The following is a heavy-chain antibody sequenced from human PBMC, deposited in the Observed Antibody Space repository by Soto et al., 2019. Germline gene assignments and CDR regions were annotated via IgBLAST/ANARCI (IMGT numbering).Heavy chain of an antibody. CDR1: GYSFAGYW. Sequence: LKISCKGSGYSFAGYWITWVRQKPGKGLEWMGRIDPSDSQTYYSPSFRGHVTISVTKSITTVFLQWSSLRASDTAMYYCARQIYDSDAGPNFQYYFDSWGQGTPVTVSS. CDR2: IDPSDSQT. J-gene: IGHJ4*02. V-gene: IGHV5-10-1*01. D-gene: IGHD5-12*01. CDR3: ARQIYDSDAGPNFQYYFDS.